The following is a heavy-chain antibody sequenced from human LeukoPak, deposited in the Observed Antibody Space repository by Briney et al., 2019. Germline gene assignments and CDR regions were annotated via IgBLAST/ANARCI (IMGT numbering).Heavy chain of an antibody. J-gene: IGHJ4*02. CDR1: EFTVSSNY. CDR3: AREALALGIQSY. D-gene: IGHD7-27*01. V-gene: IGHV3-53*01. CDR2: IYSGGNT. Sequence: GGSLRLSCAASEFTVSSNYMSWVRQAPGKGLEWVAIIYSGGNTNYADSVKGRFTISRDNSKNTLYLQMNNLRADDTAVYYCAREALALGIQSYWGQGTLVTVSS.